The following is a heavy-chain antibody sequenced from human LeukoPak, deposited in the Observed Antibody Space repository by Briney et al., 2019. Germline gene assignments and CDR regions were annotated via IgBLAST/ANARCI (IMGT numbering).Heavy chain of an antibody. Sequence: GGSLRPSCAASGFTFSSNYMSWVRQAPGKGLEWVSVIYSGGSTYYADSVKGRFTISRDNSKNTLYLQMNSLRAEDTAVYYCAREVYYYDSSGYYLNWFDPWGQGTLVTVSS. V-gene: IGHV3-53*01. J-gene: IGHJ5*02. CDR3: AREVYYYDSSGYYLNWFDP. CDR2: IYSGGST. D-gene: IGHD3-22*01. CDR1: GFTFSSNY.